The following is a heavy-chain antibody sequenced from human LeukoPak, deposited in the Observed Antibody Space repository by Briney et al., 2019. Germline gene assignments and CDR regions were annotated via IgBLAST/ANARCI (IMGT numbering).Heavy chain of an antibody. V-gene: IGHV1-69*13. CDR3: ASRGDGYIDY. J-gene: IGHJ4*02. Sequence: ASVKVSCKASGGTFSSYAISWVRQAPGQGLEWMGGIIPIFGTANYAQKFQGRVTITADESTSTAYMELSSLRSEDTAVYYCASRGDGYIDYWGQGTLVTVSS. D-gene: IGHD5-24*01. CDR2: IIPIFGTA. CDR1: GGTFSSYA.